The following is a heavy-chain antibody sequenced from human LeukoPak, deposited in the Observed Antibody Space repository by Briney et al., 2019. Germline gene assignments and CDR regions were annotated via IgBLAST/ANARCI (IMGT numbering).Heavy chain of an antibody. CDR3: AKEVAAAGTG. Sequence: GGSLRLSFAASGFTLRSYTMNWVRQAPGKGLEWVAFIRYDGSNKYYADSVKGRFTISRDNSKNTLYLQMNSLRAEDTAVYYCAKEVAAAGTGWGQGTLVTVSS. V-gene: IGHV3-30*02. CDR2: IRYDGSNK. J-gene: IGHJ4*02. CDR1: GFTLRSYT. D-gene: IGHD6-13*01.